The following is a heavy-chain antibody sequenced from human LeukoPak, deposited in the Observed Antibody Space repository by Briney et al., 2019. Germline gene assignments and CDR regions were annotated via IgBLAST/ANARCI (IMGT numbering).Heavy chain of an antibody. V-gene: IGHV3-53*01. J-gene: IGHJ3*01. CDR1: GFTFDDYA. CDR3: ARDGGYCSGGSCNGDAFDL. D-gene: IGHD2-15*01. Sequence: GGSLRLSCVASGFTFDDYAMHWVRQAPGKGLEWVSVIYSGGDTYYADSVKGRFTISRDNSKNMLYLQMNNLRAEDTAVYYCARDGGYCSGGSCNGDAFDLWGQGTMVTVSS. CDR2: IYSGGDT.